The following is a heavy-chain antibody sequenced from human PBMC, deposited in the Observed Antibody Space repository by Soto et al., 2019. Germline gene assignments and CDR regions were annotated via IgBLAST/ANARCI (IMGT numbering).Heavy chain of an antibody. Sequence: SQPLSHTCAVSGGYISSGGYSRIWIRQPPGKGLEWIGYIYHSGSTYYNPSLKSRVTISVDRSKNQFSLKLSSLTAADTAVYYCARVPDRWGQGTLVTVSS. D-gene: IGHD2-2*01. J-gene: IGHJ5*02. CDR3: ARVPDR. V-gene: IGHV4-30-2*01. CDR1: GGYISSGGYS. CDR2: IYHSGST.